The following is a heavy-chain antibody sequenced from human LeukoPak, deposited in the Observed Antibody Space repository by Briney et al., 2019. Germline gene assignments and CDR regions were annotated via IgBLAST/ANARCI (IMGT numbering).Heavy chain of an antibody. CDR2: IYPGDSDT. Sequence: TTGESLKISCQGSGYSFISYWIGWVRQMPGKDLEWMGNIYPGDSDTRYSPSFQGQVIISVDKSTNTAYLQWSGLKASDTAMYYCARSLAYDTRGFFYKDWGRGTLVTVSS. CDR3: ARSLAYDTRGFFYKD. V-gene: IGHV5-51*01. CDR1: GYSFISYW. D-gene: IGHD3-22*01. J-gene: IGHJ4*02.